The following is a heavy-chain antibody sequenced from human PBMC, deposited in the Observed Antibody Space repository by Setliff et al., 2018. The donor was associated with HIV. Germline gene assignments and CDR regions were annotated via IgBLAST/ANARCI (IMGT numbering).Heavy chain of an antibody. CDR3: VPKGPGPGSGWWRNWFDP. CDR1: GFRFSDFA. Sequence: GGSLRLSCAPSGFRFSDFAMHWVRQAPGKGLEWVSGVYWNGNNLGYAESVQGRFIISRDNAKKSLYLQMNSVRVEDTAVYFCVPKGPGPGSGWWRNWFDPWGQGTLVTVSS. J-gene: IGHJ5*02. V-gene: IGHV3-9*01. D-gene: IGHD6-19*01. CDR2: VYWNGNNL.